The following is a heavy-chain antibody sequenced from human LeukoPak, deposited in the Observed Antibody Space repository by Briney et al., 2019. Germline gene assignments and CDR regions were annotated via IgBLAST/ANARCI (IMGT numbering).Heavy chain of an antibody. J-gene: IGHJ4*02. D-gene: IGHD3-10*01. CDR3: ARTDPTSYGYFDY. CDR1: GFTFSWFW. Sequence: GGSLRLSCAASGFTFSWFWMSWVRQAPGKGLEWVANINQNGGVEKYVDSVKGRFTISRDNAKNLLHLQMNSLRAEDAAVYYCARTDPTSYGYFDYWGQGTLVTVSS. V-gene: IGHV3-7*01. CDR2: INQNGGVE.